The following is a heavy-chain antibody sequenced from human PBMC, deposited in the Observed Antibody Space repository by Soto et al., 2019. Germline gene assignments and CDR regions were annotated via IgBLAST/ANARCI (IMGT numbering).Heavy chain of an antibody. D-gene: IGHD3-16*02. CDR2: IYYSGST. J-gene: IGHJ4*02. CDR1: GGSISSGGYY. CDR3: ARVRITFGGVIVIPYDY. V-gene: IGHV4-31*03. Sequence: TSETLSLTCTVSGGSISSGGYYWSWIRQHPGKGLEWIGYIYYSGSTYYNPSLKSRVTISVDTSKNQFSLKLSSVTVADTAVYYCARVRITFGGVIVIPYDYWGQGTLVTVSS.